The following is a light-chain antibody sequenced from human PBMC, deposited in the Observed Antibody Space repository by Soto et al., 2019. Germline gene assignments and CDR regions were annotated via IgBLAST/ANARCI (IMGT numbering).Light chain of an antibody. Sequence: DIQMTQSPSTLSASVGDRVTITCRTSQSISSWLAWYQQKPGKAPQLLIYDASSLVSGVPSRFSGSGSRTESALAVSILRHNDFASYYCQQYNSYSPVTFGGGTKVEIK. CDR1: QSISSW. CDR2: DAS. CDR3: QQYNSYSPVT. V-gene: IGKV1-5*01. J-gene: IGKJ4*01.